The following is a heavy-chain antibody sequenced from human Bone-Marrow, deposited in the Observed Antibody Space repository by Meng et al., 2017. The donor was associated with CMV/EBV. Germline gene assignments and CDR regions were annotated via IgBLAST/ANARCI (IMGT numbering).Heavy chain of an antibody. V-gene: IGHV1-18*01. CDR3: ARGSDVLRYFDWLLSPDYYYGMDV. J-gene: IGHJ6*02. D-gene: IGHD3-9*01. Sequence: ASVKVSCKASGYTFTSYGISWVRQAPGQGLEWMGWISAYNGNTNYAQKFQGRVTMTRNTSISTAYMELSSLRSEDTAVYYCARGSDVLRYFDWLLSPDYYYGMDVWGQGTTVTVSS. CDR1: GYTFTSYG. CDR2: ISAYNGNT.